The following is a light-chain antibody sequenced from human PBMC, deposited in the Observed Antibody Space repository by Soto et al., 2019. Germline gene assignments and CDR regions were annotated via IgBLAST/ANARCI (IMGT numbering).Light chain of an antibody. V-gene: IGKV1-9*01. J-gene: IGKJ1*01. Sequence: DIQLTQSPSFLSASVGDRVTITCRASQGISSNLAWYQQKPGRAPKLLIYAASSLQSGVPSRFSGSGSGTDFTLTISSLQPEDFATYYCQQANSFPWTFGQGTKVDIK. CDR1: QGISSN. CDR3: QQANSFPWT. CDR2: AAS.